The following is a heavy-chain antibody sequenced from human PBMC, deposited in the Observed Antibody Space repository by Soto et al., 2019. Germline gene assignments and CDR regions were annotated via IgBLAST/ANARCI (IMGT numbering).Heavy chain of an antibody. CDR3: ARGEYYDGSCYYYAEYFHH. J-gene: IGHJ1*01. CDR1: GFTFSSYW. CDR2: IKQDGSEK. V-gene: IGHV3-7*01. Sequence: PGGSLRLSCAASGFTFSSYWMSWVRQAPGKGLEWVANIKQDGSEKYYVDSVKGRFTISRDNAKSSLYLQMNSLRAEDTAVYYCARGEYYDGSCYYYAEYFHHWGQGTLVTVSS. D-gene: IGHD3-22*01.